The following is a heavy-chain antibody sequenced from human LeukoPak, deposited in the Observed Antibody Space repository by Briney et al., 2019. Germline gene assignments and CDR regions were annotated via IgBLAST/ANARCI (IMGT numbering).Heavy chain of an antibody. CDR3: ARVLRGNWYYFVY. V-gene: IGHV3-30-3*01. CDR1: GFTFSSYA. Sequence: GGTLRLSCAASGFTFSSYAMHWVRQAPGKGLELVAVISYVGSNKYYADSVKGRFTISRDNSKNTLYLQMNSLRSEDTAVYYCARVLRGNWYYFVYWGQGTLVTVSS. CDR2: ISYVGSNK. J-gene: IGHJ4*02.